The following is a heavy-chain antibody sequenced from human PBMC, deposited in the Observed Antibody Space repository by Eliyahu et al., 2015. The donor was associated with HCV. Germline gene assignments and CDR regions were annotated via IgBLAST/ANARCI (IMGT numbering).Heavy chain of an antibody. J-gene: IGHJ4*02. CDR2: ISGSGGST. D-gene: IGHD3-3*01. CDR1: GFTFSSYX. V-gene: IGHV3-23*01. Sequence: EVQLLESGGGLVQPGGSLRLXCAASGFTFSSYXMSWVRQAPGKGXXWVSXISGSGGSTYYADSVKGRFTISRDNSKNTLYLQMNSLRAEDTAVYYCAKGLTIFGVGTFDYWGQGTLVTVSS. CDR3: AKGLTIFGVGTFDY.